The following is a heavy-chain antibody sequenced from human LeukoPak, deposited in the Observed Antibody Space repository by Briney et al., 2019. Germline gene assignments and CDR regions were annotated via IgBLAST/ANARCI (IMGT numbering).Heavy chain of an antibody. J-gene: IGHJ4*02. CDR2: INPSGGST. CDR3: ARGELKMGSGGTYFRW. V-gene: IGHV1-46*01. Sequence: ASVKVSCKASGYTFTRYYIHWVRQAPGQGLEWMGIINPSGGSTSYAQKFQGRVTMTRDTSTSTVYMELNSLRSVDTAVYYCARGELKMGSGGTYFRWWGQGTLVSVSS. D-gene: IGHD2-15*01. CDR1: GYTFTRYY.